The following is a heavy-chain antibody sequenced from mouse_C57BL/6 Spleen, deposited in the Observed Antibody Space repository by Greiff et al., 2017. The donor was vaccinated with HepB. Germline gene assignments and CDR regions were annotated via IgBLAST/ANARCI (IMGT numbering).Heavy chain of an antibody. D-gene: IGHD2-5*01. CDR3: ARSDYSNYVNDYFDY. CDR1: GYTFTSYD. V-gene: IGHV1-85*01. CDR2: IYPRDGST. J-gene: IGHJ2*01. Sequence: VKLKESGPELVKPGASVKLSCKASGYTFTSYDINWVKQRPGQGLEWIGWIYPRDGSTKYNEKFKGKATLTVDTSSSTAYMELHSLASEDSAVYFCARSDYSNYVNDYFDYWGQGTTLTVSS.